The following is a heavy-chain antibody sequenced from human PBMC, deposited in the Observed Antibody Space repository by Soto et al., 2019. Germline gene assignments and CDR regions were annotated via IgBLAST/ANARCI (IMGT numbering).Heavy chain of an antibody. J-gene: IGHJ4*02. Sequence: PGGSLRLSCAASGFTFSSYAMSWVRQAPGKGLEWVSAISGSGGSTYYADSVKGRFTISRDNSKNTLYLQMNSLRAEDTAVYYCANDAGTYYYDSSGYSDYWGQGTLVTSPQ. CDR3: ANDAGTYYYDSSGYSDY. CDR2: ISGSGGST. D-gene: IGHD3-22*01. CDR1: GFTFSSYA. V-gene: IGHV3-23*01.